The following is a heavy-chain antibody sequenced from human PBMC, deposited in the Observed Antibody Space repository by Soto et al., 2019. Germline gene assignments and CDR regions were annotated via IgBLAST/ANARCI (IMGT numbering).Heavy chain of an antibody. Sequence: QVQLQESGPGLVKPSQTLSLTCTVSGGSISSGGYYWSWIRQHPGKGLEWIGYIYYSGSTYYNPSLKSRVTISVDKAKNQFSLELSSVTAADTAVYYCARQPLTGDYEEDWFDPWGQGTLVTVSS. CDR2: IYYSGST. CDR1: GGSISSGGYY. J-gene: IGHJ5*02. D-gene: IGHD4-17*01. CDR3: ARQPLTGDYEEDWFDP. V-gene: IGHV4-31*03.